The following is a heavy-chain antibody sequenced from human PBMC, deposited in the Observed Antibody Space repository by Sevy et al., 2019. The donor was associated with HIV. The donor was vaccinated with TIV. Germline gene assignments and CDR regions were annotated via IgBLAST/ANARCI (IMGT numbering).Heavy chain of an antibody. CDR3: ASEAGYSTKNDAFAF. V-gene: IGHV3-30-3*01. CDR2: ISYDGAVR. CDR1: GLTFRSHA. J-gene: IGHJ3*01. D-gene: IGHD2-8*01. Sequence: GGSLRLSCAASGLTFRSHAMHWVRQAPGKGLEWVTVISYDGAVRYYGESVKGRFTVSRDNSKNTLYLQMNSLRPDDTAVYYCASEAGYSTKNDAFAFWGQGTMVTVSS.